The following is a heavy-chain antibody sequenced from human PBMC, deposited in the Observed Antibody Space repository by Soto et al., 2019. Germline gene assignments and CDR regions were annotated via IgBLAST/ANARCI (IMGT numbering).Heavy chain of an antibody. V-gene: IGHV4-4*07. J-gene: IGHJ4*02. CDR1: GGSISGHY. CDR3: ARNFAIAATGTSFDS. D-gene: IGHD6-13*01. Sequence: SETLSLTCSVSGGSISGHYWSWIRLPAGRRLQWVGRIYSSGTTNYNPSLKSRVRMSVDTDRNSFSLRLDSVTAADTAVYYCARNFAIAATGTSFDSWGRGVRVTVSS. CDR2: IYSSGTT.